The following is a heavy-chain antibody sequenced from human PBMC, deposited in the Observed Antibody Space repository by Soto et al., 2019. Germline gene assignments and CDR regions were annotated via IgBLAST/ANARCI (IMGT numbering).Heavy chain of an antibody. Sequence: QVQLVQSVAEVKKPGSSVKVSCKASGGTFSSYTINWVRQAPGQGLEWMGRINPILGIPNYAQKFQGRVTITADKSTSTVYMALSSLRSAATAVYDCATLLLAYCGADGPMADYWGQGTLVTVSS. CDR2: INPILGIP. V-gene: IGHV1-69*02. CDR1: GGTFSSYT. D-gene: IGHD2-21*02. CDR3: ATLLLAYCGADGPMADY. J-gene: IGHJ4*02.